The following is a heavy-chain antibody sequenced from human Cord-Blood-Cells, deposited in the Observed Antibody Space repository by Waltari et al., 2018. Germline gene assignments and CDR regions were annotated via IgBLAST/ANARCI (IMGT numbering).Heavy chain of an antibody. CDR2: INSDGSST. J-gene: IGHJ3*02. Sequence: EVQLVESGGGLVQPGGSLRLSCAASGFTFCSHWMHWVRQAPGKGLVWVSRINSDGSSTSYADSVKGRFTISRDNAKNTLYLQMNSLRAEDTAVYYCARGGDYSNAFDIWGQGTMVTVSS. D-gene: IGHD4-4*01. CDR1: GFTFCSHW. CDR3: ARGGDYSNAFDI. V-gene: IGHV3-74*01.